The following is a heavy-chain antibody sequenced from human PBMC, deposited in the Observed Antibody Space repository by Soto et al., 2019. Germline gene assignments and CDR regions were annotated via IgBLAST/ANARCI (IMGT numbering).Heavy chain of an antibody. Sequence: PGGSLSLSCAASGFTFCSYSIHWVRQAPEKGLEWVSYIGTSTSTTYYADSVKGRFTISRDNAKNSLFLQMNSLRAEDTAVYYCARALQTYTSGPLGFWGQGTRVTVSS. CDR3: ARALQTYTSGPLGF. CDR1: GFTFCSYS. CDR2: IGTSTSTT. D-gene: IGHD6-19*01. V-gene: IGHV3-48*01. J-gene: IGHJ4*02.